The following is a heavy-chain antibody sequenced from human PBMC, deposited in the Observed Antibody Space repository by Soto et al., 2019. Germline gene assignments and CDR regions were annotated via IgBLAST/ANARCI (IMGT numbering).Heavy chain of an antibody. CDR3: ARHHDS. J-gene: IGHJ4*02. V-gene: IGHV4-59*08. CDR1: GGSIRSYY. CDR2: IYYSGST. Sequence: XXTLSLPFTVSGGSIRSYYWSWIRQPPGKGLEWIGYIYYSGSTNYNPSLKSRVTISVDTSKNQFSLKLSSVTAADTAVYYCARHHDSWGQGTLVTVSS.